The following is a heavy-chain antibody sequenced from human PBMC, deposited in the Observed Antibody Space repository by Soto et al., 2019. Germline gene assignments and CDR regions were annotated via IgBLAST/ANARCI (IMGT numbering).Heavy chain of an antibody. Sequence: QLQLQESGPGLVKPSETLSLTCTVSGGSIRSSSYYWGWIRQPPGKGLEWIGSMFYSGSTYNNPSLKSRVTISVDTSKNQFSLKVRSVTAADTAVYYCARQPAGEPWFDPWGQGTLVTVSS. CDR2: MFYSGST. V-gene: IGHV4-39*01. D-gene: IGHD3-10*01. CDR1: GGSIRSSSYY. J-gene: IGHJ5*02. CDR3: ARQPAGEPWFDP.